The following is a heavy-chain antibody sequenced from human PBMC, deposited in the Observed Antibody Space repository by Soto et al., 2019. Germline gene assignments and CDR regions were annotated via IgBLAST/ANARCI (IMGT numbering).Heavy chain of an antibody. J-gene: IGHJ5*02. CDR3: ARELERRGGWFDP. CDR1: GFTFSSYS. V-gene: IGHV3-21*01. CDR2: ISSSSSYV. D-gene: IGHD1-1*01. Sequence: EVPLVESGGGLVKPGGSLRLSCAASGFTFSSYSMNWVRQAPGKGLEWVSSISSSSSYVYYADSVKGRFTISRDNAKNSLYLQMNSLRAEDMTVYYCARELERRGGWFDPWGQGTLVTVSS.